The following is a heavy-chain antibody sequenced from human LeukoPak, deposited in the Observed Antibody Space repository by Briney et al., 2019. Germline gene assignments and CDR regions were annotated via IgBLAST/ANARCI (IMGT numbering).Heavy chain of an antibody. CDR3: VQEGPRGLAFDI. CDR1: GVTFSSYV. CDR2: ISGSGGGT. V-gene: IGHV3-23*01. J-gene: IGHJ3*02. Sequence: QPGGSLRLSCEASGVTFSSYVMSWVRQAPGKGPEWVSGISGSGGGTYYADSVKGRFAISRDNSKNTPYLQMNGLRAEDTAVYYCVQEGPRGLAFDIWGQGTKVTVSS.